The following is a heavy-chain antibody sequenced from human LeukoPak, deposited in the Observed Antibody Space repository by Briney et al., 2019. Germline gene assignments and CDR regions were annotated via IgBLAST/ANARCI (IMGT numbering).Heavy chain of an antibody. V-gene: IGHV3-7*03. CDR1: GFTFSNYW. Sequence: GGSLRLSCEGSGFTFSNYWMSWVRQVPGKGLEWVANIQQHGSETYYGDSVKGRFTISRDNAKNSLYLQMNSLRAEDTALYYCAKGYRWLQFSDAFDIWGQGTMVTVSS. CDR3: AKGYRWLQFSDAFDI. CDR2: IQQHGSET. J-gene: IGHJ3*02. D-gene: IGHD5-24*01.